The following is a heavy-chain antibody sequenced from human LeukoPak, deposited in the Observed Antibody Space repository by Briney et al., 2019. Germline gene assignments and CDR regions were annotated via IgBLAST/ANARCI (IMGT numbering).Heavy chain of an antibody. Sequence: GGSLRLSCAVTGLTVSHDYMTWVRQSPGKGLEWVSVIYSVGRSFYADSVKGRFTISRDTSANTLYLDMSSLRAGDTAVYFCARARFGALLRGLDSWGQGTLVIVSS. V-gene: IGHV3-53*01. CDR1: GLTVSHDY. D-gene: IGHD3-10*01. CDR2: IYSVGRS. J-gene: IGHJ4*02. CDR3: ARARFGALLRGLDS.